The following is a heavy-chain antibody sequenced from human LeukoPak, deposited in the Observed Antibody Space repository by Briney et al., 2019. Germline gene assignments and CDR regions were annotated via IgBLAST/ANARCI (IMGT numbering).Heavy chain of an antibody. Sequence: SETLSLTCTVSGGSISSSSYYWGWIRQPPGKGLEWIGSIYYSGSTYYNPSLKSRVTMSVDTSKNQFSLKLSSVTAADTAVYYCARAVTMSYYYYYMDVWGKGTTVTVSS. V-gene: IGHV4-39*07. CDR1: GGSISSSSYY. CDR3: ARAVTMSYYYYYMDV. CDR2: IYYSGST. J-gene: IGHJ6*03. D-gene: IGHD3-10*02.